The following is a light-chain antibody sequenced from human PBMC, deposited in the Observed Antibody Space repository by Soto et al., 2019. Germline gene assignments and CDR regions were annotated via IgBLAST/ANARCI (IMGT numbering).Light chain of an antibody. CDR1: QSVSISY. J-gene: IGKJ5*01. CDR3: QQYDNWPPIT. CDR2: GAS. V-gene: IGKV3-20*01. Sequence: EIVLTQSPCTPSLSPGERVTLSCRASQSVSISYLSWYQQRPGQDPRLLIYGASNRATGIPDRFSGSGSGTEFTLTINSLQSEESAVYYCQQYDNWPPITFGQGTRLEIK.